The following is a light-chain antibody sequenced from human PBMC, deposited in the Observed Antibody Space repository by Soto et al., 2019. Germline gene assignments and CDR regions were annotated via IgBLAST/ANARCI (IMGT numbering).Light chain of an antibody. CDR1: QSISSY. CDR3: QQSYSTPWT. Sequence: DIQMTQSPSSLSASVGDRVTITCRASQSISSYLNWYQQKPGKAPKLLIYAASSLQSGVPSRFSGSGSGTDFPITSSSLQPEDFATYYCQQSYSTPWTFGQGTKVEIK. J-gene: IGKJ1*01. CDR2: AAS. V-gene: IGKV1-39*01.